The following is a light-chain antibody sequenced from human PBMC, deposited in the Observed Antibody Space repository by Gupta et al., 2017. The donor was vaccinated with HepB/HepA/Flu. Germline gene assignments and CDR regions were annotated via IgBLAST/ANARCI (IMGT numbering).Light chain of an antibody. CDR3: WQYGTTPRRT. V-gene: IGKV3-20*01. Sequence: DIVLTPSPGTLSLSPGERGTLSCRASQSVSGNYLAWYQQKPGQAPRLLIYCVSTRATSSPARISSSGSGTDFSLIISSLEPEEFSVDYCWQYGTTPRRTFGEGTKVEIK. J-gene: IGKJ4*01. CDR2: CVS. CDR1: QSVSGNY.